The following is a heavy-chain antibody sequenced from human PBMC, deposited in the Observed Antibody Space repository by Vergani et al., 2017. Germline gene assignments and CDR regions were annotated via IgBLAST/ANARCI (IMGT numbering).Heavy chain of an antibody. CDR1: GFNFSSHS. CDR3: ARVQGEEYMDG. V-gene: IGHV3-48*01. Sequence: EVQLVEAGGNLVQPGGSLRLSCAASGFNFSSHSMNWVRPAPGKGLEWVSYISPSSTTIYYADPVKGRLTISRDNVKNSLYRPMNSLRAEDTAVYYCARVQGEEYMDGWGRGTSVTVSS. J-gene: IGHJ6*03. CDR2: ISPSSTTI.